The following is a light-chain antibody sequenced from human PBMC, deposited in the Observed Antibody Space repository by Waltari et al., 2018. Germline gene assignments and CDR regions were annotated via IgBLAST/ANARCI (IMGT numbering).Light chain of an antibody. Sequence: QSVLTQPPSASGTPGQRVTISCSGSSSNIGNNYVYCYRQLPGTAPKLPIYKNKQRPSGVPARFSGSKSGTSASLAISGLRSEDEADYYCAAWDDSLSGVVFGGGTKLTVL. CDR2: KNK. CDR1: SSNIGNNY. J-gene: IGLJ2*01. V-gene: IGLV1-47*01. CDR3: AAWDDSLSGVV.